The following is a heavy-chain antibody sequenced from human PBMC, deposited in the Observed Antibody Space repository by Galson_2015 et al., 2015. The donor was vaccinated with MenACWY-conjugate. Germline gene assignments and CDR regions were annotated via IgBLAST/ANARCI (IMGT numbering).Heavy chain of an antibody. Sequence: SLRLSCAASGFTFSNYYLSFIRQTPGKGLEWISHIGRSGDKIHYADSVKGRFIVSRDNDKNSLYLQMNSLRVEDTAVYYCARANQSRSLLPPYYMDVWGKGTTVTVSS. V-gene: IGHV3-11*04. CDR1: GFTFSNYY. CDR2: IGRSGDKI. J-gene: IGHJ6*03. D-gene: IGHD3-3*01. CDR3: ARANQSRSLLPPYYMDV.